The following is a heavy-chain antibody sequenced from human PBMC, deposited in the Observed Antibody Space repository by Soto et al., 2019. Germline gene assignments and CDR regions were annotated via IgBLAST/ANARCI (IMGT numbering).Heavy chain of an antibody. V-gene: IGHV3-21*01. Sequence: GSLRLSCAASGFTFSSYSMNWVRQAPGKGLEWVSSISSSSSYIYYADSVKGRFTISRDNAKNSLYLQMNSLRAEDTAVYYCARDRDSSGYYYGPGAFDIWGQGTMVTVSS. J-gene: IGHJ3*02. D-gene: IGHD3-22*01. CDR1: GFTFSSYS. CDR3: ARDRDSSGYYYGPGAFDI. CDR2: ISSSSSYI.